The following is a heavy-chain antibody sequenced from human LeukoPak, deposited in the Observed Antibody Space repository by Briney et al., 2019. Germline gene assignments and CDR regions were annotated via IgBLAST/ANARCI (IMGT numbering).Heavy chain of an antibody. J-gene: IGHJ5*02. Sequence: ASVKVSCKASGYTFTGYYMHWVRQAPGQGLEWMGWINPNSGGTNYAQKFQGRVTMTRDTSISTAYMELSRLRSDDTAVYYCARGLTGTTNGGWFDPWGQGTLVTVSS. CDR3: ARGLTGTTNGGWFDP. V-gene: IGHV1-2*02. CDR1: GYTFTGYY. D-gene: IGHD1-7*01. CDR2: INPNSGGT.